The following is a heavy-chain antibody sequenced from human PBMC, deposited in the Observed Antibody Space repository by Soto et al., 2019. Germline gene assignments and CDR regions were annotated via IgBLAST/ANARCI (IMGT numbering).Heavy chain of an antibody. D-gene: IGHD1-26*01. CDR1: GGSISSYY. Sequence: SETLSLTCTVSGGSISSYYWSWIRQPAGKGLEWIGRIYTSGSTHYNPALKSRVTMSVDTSKNQFSLKLSSVTAADTAVYYCARGGWELGFDYWGQGTLVTVSS. J-gene: IGHJ4*02. CDR2: IYTSGST. V-gene: IGHV4-4*07. CDR3: ARGGWELGFDY.